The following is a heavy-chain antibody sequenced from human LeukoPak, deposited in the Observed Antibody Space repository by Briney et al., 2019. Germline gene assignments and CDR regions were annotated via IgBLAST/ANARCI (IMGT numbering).Heavy chain of an antibody. CDR3: ARHEPNDILFDY. Sequence: SETLFLTCTVSGGSISSSSYYWGWIRQPPGKGLEWIGSIYYSGSTYYNPSLKSRVTISVDTSKNQFSLKLSSVTAADTAVYYCARHEPNDILFDYWGQGTLVTVSS. D-gene: IGHD3-9*01. CDR1: GGSISSSSYY. J-gene: IGHJ4*02. CDR2: IYYSGST. V-gene: IGHV4-39*01.